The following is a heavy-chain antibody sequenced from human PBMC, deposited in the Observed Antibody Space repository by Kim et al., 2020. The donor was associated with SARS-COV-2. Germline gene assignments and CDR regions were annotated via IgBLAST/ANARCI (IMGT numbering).Heavy chain of an antibody. D-gene: IGHD3-22*01. CDR1: GFTFSSYA. J-gene: IGHJ4*02. Sequence: GGSLRLSCSASGFTFSSYAMHWVRQAPGKGLEYVSAISSNGGSTYYADSVKGRFTISRDNSKNTLYLQMSSLRAEDTAVYYCVKDPHYDSSGQHTDYWGQGTLVTVSS. V-gene: IGHV3-64D*06. CDR3: VKDPHYDSSGQHTDY. CDR2: ISSNGGST.